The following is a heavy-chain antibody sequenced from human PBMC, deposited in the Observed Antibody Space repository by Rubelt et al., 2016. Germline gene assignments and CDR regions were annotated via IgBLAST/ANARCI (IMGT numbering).Heavy chain of an antibody. CDR3: ARGRFLEWLPPDY. J-gene: IGHJ4*02. D-gene: IGHD3-3*01. V-gene: IGHV4-39*01. CDR2: IYYSGST. Sequence: QLQLQESGPGLVKPSETLSLTCTVSGGSISSSSYYWGWIRQPPGKGLEWIGSIYYSGSTYYNPSLKSRVTISVDTSKNQFSLKLSSVTAAERAVYYCARGRFLEWLPPDYWGQGTLVTVSS. CDR1: GGSISSSSYY.